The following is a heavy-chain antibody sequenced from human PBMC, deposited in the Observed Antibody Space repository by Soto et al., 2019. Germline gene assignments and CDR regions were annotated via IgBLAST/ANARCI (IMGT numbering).Heavy chain of an antibody. CDR3: ATANYDFWSGHGNWFDP. Sequence: ASVKVSCKASGYTFTSYAMHWVRQAPGQRLEWMGWINAGNGNTKYSQKFQGRVTITRDTSASTAYMELSSLRSEDTAVYYCATANYDFWSGHGNWFDPSAQGTLDTVSS. CDR1: GYTFTSYA. V-gene: IGHV1-3*01. D-gene: IGHD3-3*01. J-gene: IGHJ5*02. CDR2: INAGNGNT.